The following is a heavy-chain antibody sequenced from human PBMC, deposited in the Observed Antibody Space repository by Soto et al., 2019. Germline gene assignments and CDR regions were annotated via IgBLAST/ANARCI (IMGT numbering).Heavy chain of an antibody. J-gene: IGHJ4*02. V-gene: IGHV1-18*04. Sequence: QVQLVQSRAELKKPGASVKVSCKASGYTFTDFGISWVRQAPGQGLEWMGWLGPNNGNTNYAQIVQGKVTVTTDTSASTAYMELRSLRSDDTAIYYCARDRFQSDSSGQGDYWGQGTLVTVSS. CDR1: GYTFTDFG. CDR3: ARDRFQSDSSGQGDY. CDR2: LGPNNGNT. D-gene: IGHD3-22*01.